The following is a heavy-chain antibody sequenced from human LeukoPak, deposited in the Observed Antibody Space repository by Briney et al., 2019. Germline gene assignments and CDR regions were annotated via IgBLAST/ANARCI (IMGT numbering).Heavy chain of an antibody. V-gene: IGHV3-53*01. CDR2: IYSGGST. CDR1: GFTVSSNY. D-gene: IGHD3-10*02. Sequence: GGSLRLSCAASGFTVSSNYMSWVRQAPGKGLEWVSVIYSGGSTYYADSVKGRFTTSRDNSKNTLYLQMNSLRAEDTAVYYCARGTVFRVFDYWGQGTLVTVSS. J-gene: IGHJ4*02. CDR3: ARGTVFRVFDY.